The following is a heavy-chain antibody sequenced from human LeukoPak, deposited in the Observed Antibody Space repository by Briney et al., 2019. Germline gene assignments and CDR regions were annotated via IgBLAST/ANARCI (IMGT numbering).Heavy chain of an antibody. CDR3: TRLSDDSRGYYFNYVFDY. V-gene: IGHV3-73*01. CDR2: IKSIGNSYAT. Sequence: GGSLRLSCAASGFTFSGCAMHWVRQASGKGLEWVGRIKSIGNSYATEYAASVKGRFTISRDDSKSTAYLQMNSLNTEDTAVYYCTRLSDDSRGYYFNYVFDYWGRGTLVTVSS. D-gene: IGHD3-22*01. CDR1: GFTFSGCA. J-gene: IGHJ4*02.